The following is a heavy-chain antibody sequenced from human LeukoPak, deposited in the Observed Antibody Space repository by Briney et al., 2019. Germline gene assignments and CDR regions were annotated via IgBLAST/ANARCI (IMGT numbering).Heavy chain of an antibody. CDR3: AREGGGSNRCLD. D-gene: IGHD3-16*02. Sequence: SETLSLTCTVSGGSISGYFWSWIRQPAGKGLEWIGRIYATGTINYNPSLKSRVTMSVDTSKNQFSLNLTSVTAADTAVYYCAREGGGSNRCLDWGQGTLVTVPS. CDR2: IYATGTI. V-gene: IGHV4-4*07. CDR1: GGSISGYF. J-gene: IGHJ1*01.